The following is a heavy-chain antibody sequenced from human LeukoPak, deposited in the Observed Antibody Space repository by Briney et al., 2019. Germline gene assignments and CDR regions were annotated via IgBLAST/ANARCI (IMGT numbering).Heavy chain of an antibody. J-gene: IGHJ3*02. V-gene: IGHV1-8*01. CDR2: INPNSGDT. CDR3: TRETDYENAFDI. Sequence: ASVKVSCKASGYTFTSYDINWVRQAAGQGLEWMGWINPNSGDTGYAQKFQGRVIMTRDTSTSTAYMQLSSLRSDDTAVYYCTRETDYENAFDIGGKGKMLAVSS. CDR1: GYTFTSYD. D-gene: IGHD3-22*01.